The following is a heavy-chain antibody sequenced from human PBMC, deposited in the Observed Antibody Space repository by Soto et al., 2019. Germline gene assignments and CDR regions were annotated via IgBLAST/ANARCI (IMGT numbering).Heavy chain of an antibody. J-gene: IGHJ5*02. CDR1: GFIFSNFD. V-gene: IGHV3-13*01. CDR3: VRGLPGGFDP. Sequence: GVSLRLSCVASGFIFSNFDMHWVRQTTEKGLEWVSGIGFAGDTNYSGSVKGRFTISRENAKNSLFLQMNSLRVGDTAVYYCVRGLPGGFDPWGQGTLVTVSS. CDR2: IGFAGDT. D-gene: IGHD3-10*01.